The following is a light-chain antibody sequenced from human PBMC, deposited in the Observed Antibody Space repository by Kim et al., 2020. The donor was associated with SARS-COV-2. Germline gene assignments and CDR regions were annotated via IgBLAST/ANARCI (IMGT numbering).Light chain of an antibody. Sequence: ASVGNKVTITCRASQDIITWLAWYQQKAGQAPKALIYGASILQSGVPSRFSGSGSGTDFTLTITNLQPEDFATYYCQQADSFPITFGQGTRLEIK. CDR2: GAS. CDR3: QQADSFPIT. J-gene: IGKJ5*01. V-gene: IGKV1-12*01. CDR1: QDIITW.